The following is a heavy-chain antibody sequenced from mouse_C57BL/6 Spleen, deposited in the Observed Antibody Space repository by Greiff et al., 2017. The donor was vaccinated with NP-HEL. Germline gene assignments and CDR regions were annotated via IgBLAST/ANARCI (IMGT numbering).Heavy chain of an antibody. V-gene: IGHV1-64*01. D-gene: IGHD2-2*01. CDR2: IHPNSGST. Sequence: QVQLQQSGAELVKPGASVKLSCKASGYTFTSYWMHWVKQRPGQGLEWIGMIHPNSGSTNYNEKFKSKATLTVDKSSSTAYMQLSSLTSEDSAVYYCARGGLRRGDFDYWGQGTTLTVSS. J-gene: IGHJ2*01. CDR1: GYTFTSYW. CDR3: ARGGLRRGDFDY.